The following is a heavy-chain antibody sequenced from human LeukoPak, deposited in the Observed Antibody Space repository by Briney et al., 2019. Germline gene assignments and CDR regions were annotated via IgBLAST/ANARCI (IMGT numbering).Heavy chain of an antibody. CDR3: ARVDQYYDILTGYSTSHYFDY. Sequence: SGESLKISCKGSGYSFTSYWIGWVRQMPGKGLEWMGIIYPGDSDTRYSPSFQGQVTISADKSISTAYLQWSSLKASDTAMYYCARVDQYYDILTGYSTSHYFDYWGQGTLVTVSS. V-gene: IGHV5-51*01. CDR1: GYSFTSYW. D-gene: IGHD3-9*01. CDR2: IYPGDSDT. J-gene: IGHJ4*02.